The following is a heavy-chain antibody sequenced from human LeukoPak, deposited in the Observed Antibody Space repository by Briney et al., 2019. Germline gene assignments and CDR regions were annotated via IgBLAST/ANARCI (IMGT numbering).Heavy chain of an antibody. D-gene: IGHD6-13*01. CDR1: GFTFSSYA. CDR2: ISGSGGSA. V-gene: IGHV3-23*01. Sequence: GGSLRLSCAASGFTFSSYAMSWVRQAPGKGLEWVSAISGSGGSAYYADSVKGRFTISRDNSKNTLYLQMNSLRAEDTAVYYCAKSAAARYYYYYYMDVWGKGTTVTVSS. CDR3: AKSAAARYYYYYYMDV. J-gene: IGHJ6*03.